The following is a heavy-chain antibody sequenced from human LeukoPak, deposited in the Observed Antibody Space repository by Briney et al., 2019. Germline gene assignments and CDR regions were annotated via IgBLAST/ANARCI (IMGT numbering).Heavy chain of an antibody. CDR3: ARMYSTNAFDI. Sequence: GESLKISCKGSGYRFTNYWIGWVRQMPGKGLECMGIIYPGDSDTKYSPSFQGQVTFSADKSISTAYLQLSSLKASDTAMYFCARMYSTNAFDIWGQGTMVTVSS. V-gene: IGHV5-51*01. CDR1: GYRFTNYW. CDR2: IYPGDSDT. D-gene: IGHD6-13*01. J-gene: IGHJ3*02.